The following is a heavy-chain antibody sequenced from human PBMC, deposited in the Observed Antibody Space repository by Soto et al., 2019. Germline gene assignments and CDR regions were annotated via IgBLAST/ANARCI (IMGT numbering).Heavy chain of an antibody. Sequence: GGSLRLSCAASGFTFSSYSMNWVRQAPGKGLEWVSYISSSSSTIYYADSVKGRFTISRDNAKNSLYLQMNSLRAEDTAVYYCATMVTSLDYWGQGTLVTVSS. CDR3: ATMVTSLDY. CDR1: GFTFSSYS. V-gene: IGHV3-48*01. CDR2: ISSSSSTI. J-gene: IGHJ4*02. D-gene: IGHD2-21*02.